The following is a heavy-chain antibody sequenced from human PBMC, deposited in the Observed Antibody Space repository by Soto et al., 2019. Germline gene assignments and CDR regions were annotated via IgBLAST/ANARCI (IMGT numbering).Heavy chain of an antibody. CDR3: ARGGIPENVPFTSYYYGMDV. D-gene: IGHD2-2*02. J-gene: IGHJ6*02. V-gene: IGHV1-18*01. CDR1: GYTFTSYG. Sequence: QVQLVQSGAEVKKPGASVKVSCKASGYTFTSYGISWVRQAPGQGLEWMGWISAYNGNTNYAQKLQGRVTMTTDTSTSSAYMELRSLRSDDTAVYYCARGGIPENVPFTSYYYGMDVWGQGTTVTVSS. CDR2: ISAYNGNT.